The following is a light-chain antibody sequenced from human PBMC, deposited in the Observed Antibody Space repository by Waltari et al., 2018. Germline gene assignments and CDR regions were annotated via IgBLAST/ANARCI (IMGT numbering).Light chain of an antibody. CDR1: VLCRSNNKNY. Sequence: VLCRSNNKNYLAWYQHKPGQPPKLLIYWTSTRESGVPDRFSGSGSGTDFTLTISSLQAEDVAVYYCQQYYTTPHTFGQGTKLEIK. V-gene: IGKV4-1*01. CDR2: WTS. CDR3: QQYYTTPHT. J-gene: IGKJ2*01.